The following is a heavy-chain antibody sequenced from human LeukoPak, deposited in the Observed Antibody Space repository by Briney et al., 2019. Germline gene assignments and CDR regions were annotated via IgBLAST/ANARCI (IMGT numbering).Heavy chain of an antibody. CDR2: INHSGST. CDR1: GGSFSGYY. V-gene: IGHV4-34*01. J-gene: IGHJ4*02. D-gene: IGHD1-26*01. CDR3: ARGEVVGAIYFDY. Sequence: MASETLSLTCAVYGGSFSGYYWSWIRQPPGKGLEWIGEINHSGSTNYNPSLKSRVTISVDTSKNQFSLQLSSVTAADTAVYYCARGEVVGAIYFDYWGQGTLVTVSS.